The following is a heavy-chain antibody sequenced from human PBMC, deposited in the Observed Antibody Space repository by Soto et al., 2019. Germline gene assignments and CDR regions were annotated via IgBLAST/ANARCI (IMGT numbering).Heavy chain of an antibody. CDR1: GFTFSSYA. CDR2: ISGDGGST. D-gene: IGHD6-13*01. Sequence: GGSLRLSCAASGFTFSSYAMSWVRQAPGKGLEWVSAISGDGGSTYYADSVKGRFTISRDNSKNTLYLQMDSLGAEDTAVYYCAKKPGYSSSWYVPFDYWGQGTLVTVSS. V-gene: IGHV3-23*01. J-gene: IGHJ4*02. CDR3: AKKPGYSSSWYVPFDY.